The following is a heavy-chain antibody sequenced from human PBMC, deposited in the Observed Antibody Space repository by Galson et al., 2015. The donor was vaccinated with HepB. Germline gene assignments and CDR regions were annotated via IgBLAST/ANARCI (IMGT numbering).Heavy chain of an antibody. V-gene: IGHV1-69*02. J-gene: IGHJ4*01. CDR2: IIPLVGVV. CDR1: GISSYS. D-gene: IGHD3-10*01. Sequence: SVKVSCKAFGISSYSIDWVRQAPGQGLEWMGRIIPLVGVVNPAHRYQGRVTMTADKSTNKIYMELMGLTSEDTAIYYCARGYYGSGTWYHWGQGTPVTVSS. CDR3: ARGYYGSGTWYH.